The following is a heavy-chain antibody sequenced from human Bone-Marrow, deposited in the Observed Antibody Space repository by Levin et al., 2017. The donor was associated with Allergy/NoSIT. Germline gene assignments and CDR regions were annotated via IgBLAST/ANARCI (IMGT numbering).Heavy chain of an antibody. CDR3: ARDQFRRATIGARWFDP. V-gene: IGHV3-7*01. D-gene: IGHD5-24*01. CDR1: GFTFSNSW. J-gene: IGHJ5*02. CDR2: IKEDGSEK. Sequence: LSLTCAASGFTFSNSWMSWVRQAPGKGLEWVANIKEDGSEKYHVDSVKGRFTISRDNAKNSLFVQMNSLRVEDTAVYYCARDQFRRATIGARWFDPWGQGALVTVSS.